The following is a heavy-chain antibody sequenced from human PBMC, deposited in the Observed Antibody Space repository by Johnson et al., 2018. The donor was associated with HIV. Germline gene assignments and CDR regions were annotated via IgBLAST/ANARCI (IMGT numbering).Heavy chain of an antibody. CDR3: AKEDYYGSGRQDAFDI. D-gene: IGHD3-10*01. CDR1: GFTFSSYG. V-gene: IGHV3-30*02. CDR2: IRYDGSNK. J-gene: IGHJ3*02. Sequence: VQLVESGGGVVQPGGSLRLSCAASGFTFSSYGMHWVRQAPGKGLEWVAFIRYDGSNKYYADSVKGRFTISRDNSKNTLYLQMNSRRAEDTAVYYCAKEDYYGSGRQDAFDIWGQGAMVSVSA.